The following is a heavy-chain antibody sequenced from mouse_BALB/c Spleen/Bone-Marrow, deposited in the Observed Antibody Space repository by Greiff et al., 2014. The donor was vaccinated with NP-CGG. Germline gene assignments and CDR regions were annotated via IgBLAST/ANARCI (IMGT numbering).Heavy chain of an antibody. D-gene: IGHD2-4*01. J-gene: IGHJ4*01. CDR1: GFSLTGYG. V-gene: IGHV2-6-7*01. CDR3: ARDSFLITRALEH. Sequence: QVQLQQSGPGLVAPSPCLSITCTVSGFSLTGYGVSRVRQPPGQGLEWLGMILGDGSTDYYSDLKSRMSIIKDNSKIQVCLKVNRLQTEDTARYYCARDSFLITRALEHGGQGTSVSVSS. CDR2: ILGDGST.